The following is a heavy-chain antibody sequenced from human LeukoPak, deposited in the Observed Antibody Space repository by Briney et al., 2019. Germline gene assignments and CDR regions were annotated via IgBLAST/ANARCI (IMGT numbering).Heavy chain of an antibody. CDR3: ASRPSHVNYYGIFDY. V-gene: IGHV3-7*03. Sequence: GGSLRLSCAVSGFTFSGFWMSWSRQAPGKGLEWVASINSDGSEGYYADVVKGRFTISRDNAKNSLYLQINSLRAEDTAVYYCASRPSHVNYYGIFDYWGRGTLVTVSS. CDR1: GFTFSGFW. CDR2: INSDGSEG. D-gene: IGHD3-22*01. J-gene: IGHJ4*02.